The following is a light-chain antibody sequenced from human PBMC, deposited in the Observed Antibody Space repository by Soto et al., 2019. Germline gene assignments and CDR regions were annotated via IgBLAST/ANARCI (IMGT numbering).Light chain of an antibody. J-gene: IGKJ3*01. V-gene: IGKV3-20*01. CDR1: QSVSSSY. CDR3: QQYGSSPRGVFT. CDR2: GAS. Sequence: EIVLTQSPGTLSLSPGERATLSCRASQSVSSSYLAWYQQKPGQAPRLLIYGASSRATGIPDRFSGSGSGTDFTLTISRLEPEDSAVYYCQQYGSSPRGVFTFGPGTKVDIK.